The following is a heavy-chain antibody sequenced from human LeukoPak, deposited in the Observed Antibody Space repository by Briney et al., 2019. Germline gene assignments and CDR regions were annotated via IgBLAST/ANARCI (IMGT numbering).Heavy chain of an antibody. CDR3: ARGRLSTNNMITFGGVIV. CDR2: IYPGDSDT. V-gene: IGHV5-51*01. Sequence: GESLKISCKGSGYSFTSYWIGWVRQMPGKGLEWMGIIYPGDSDTRYRPSFQGQVTISADKSISTAYLQWSSLKASDTAMYYCARGRLSTNNMITFGGVIVWGQGTLVTVSS. D-gene: IGHD3-16*02. CDR1: GYSFTSYW. J-gene: IGHJ4*02.